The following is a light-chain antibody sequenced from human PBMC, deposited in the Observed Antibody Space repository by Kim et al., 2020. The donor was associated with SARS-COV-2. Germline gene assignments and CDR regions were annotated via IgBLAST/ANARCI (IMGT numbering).Light chain of an antibody. J-gene: IGLJ3*02. CDR1: SLGDRF. CDR3: QTWDRGSAV. Sequence: TPGKRARGTCSGESLGDRFIFWMQQKQGKPPVVVTCEDNERPSGNPERFSGSNSGNTAALTIRETQAMDEAGYYCQTWDRGSAVFGGGTQLTVL. CDR2: EDN. V-gene: IGLV3-1*01.